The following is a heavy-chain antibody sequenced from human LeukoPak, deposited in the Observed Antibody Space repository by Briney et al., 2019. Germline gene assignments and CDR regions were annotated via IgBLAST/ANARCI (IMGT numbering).Heavy chain of an antibody. CDR3: AKDGDYYGPGKGGFDY. Sequence: GGSLRLSCAASGFTFSSYGMHWVRQAPGKGLEWVAVISYDGSNKYYADSVKGRFTISRDNSKNTLYLQMNSLRAEDTAVYYCAKDGDYYGPGKGGFDYWGQGTLVTVSS. V-gene: IGHV3-30*18. J-gene: IGHJ4*02. CDR2: ISYDGSNK. CDR1: GFTFSSYG. D-gene: IGHD3-10*01.